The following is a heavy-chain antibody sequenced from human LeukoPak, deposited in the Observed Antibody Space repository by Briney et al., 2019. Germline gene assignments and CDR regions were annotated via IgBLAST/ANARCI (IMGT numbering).Heavy chain of an antibody. CDR2: IYYGGST. J-gene: IGHJ4*02. D-gene: IGHD1-1*01. CDR1: GGSSNSSNFD. Sequence: PSETLSLTCTVSGGSSNSSNFDWVWIRQPPGKGLEWIGSIYYGGSTYYNPSLKSRVTMSVDTSKNQFSLKLTSVTAADTAVYYCARPYDNSPGWGQGTLVTVSS. CDR3: ARPYDNSPG. V-gene: IGHV4-39*01.